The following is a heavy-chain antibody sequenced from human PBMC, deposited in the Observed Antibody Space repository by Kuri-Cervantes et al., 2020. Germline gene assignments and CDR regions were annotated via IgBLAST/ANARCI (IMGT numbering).Heavy chain of an antibody. J-gene: IGHJ5*02. CDR1: GYTFTGYY. D-gene: IGHD3-22*01. Sequence: ASVKVSCKASGYTFTGYYLHWVRQAPGQGLEWMGWINPNSGVTMYAQNFQGRVTMTRDTSISTAYMELSDLTSDDAAVYYCARGSSSGSNYFDPWGQGTLVTVSS. CDR2: INPNSGVT. V-gene: IGHV1-2*02. CDR3: ARGSSSGSNYFDP.